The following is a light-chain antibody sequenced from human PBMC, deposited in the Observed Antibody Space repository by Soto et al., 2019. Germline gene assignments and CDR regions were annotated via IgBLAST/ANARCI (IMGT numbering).Light chain of an antibody. CDR1: QSISSW. CDR3: QQYNSYST. J-gene: IGKJ1*01. CDR2: KAS. Sequence: DIQMPQSPSTLSASAGDRVTITCRASQSISSWLAWYQQKPGKAPKLLIYKASSLESGVPSRFSGSGSGTEFTLTISSLQPDDFATYYCQQYNSYSTFGQGTKVDIK. V-gene: IGKV1-5*03.